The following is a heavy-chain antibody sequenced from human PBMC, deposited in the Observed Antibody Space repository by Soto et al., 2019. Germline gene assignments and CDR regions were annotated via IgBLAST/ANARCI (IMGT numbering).Heavy chain of an antibody. V-gene: IGHV1-46*04. CDR2: ITPGGGST. Sequence: ASVQVSCQAHGDTFTSYYLTWVRQAPGQRLQWMGAITPGGGSTKSAQKMQGRLTLTSAPSRSTGSMALSSLRSDDTARYYCARSSGGNFGRIIEGSNWFDPGGQGTLVTDTS. D-gene: IGHD3-3*01. CDR1: GDTFTSYY. CDR3: ARSSGGNFGRIIEGSNWFDP. J-gene: IGHJ5*02.